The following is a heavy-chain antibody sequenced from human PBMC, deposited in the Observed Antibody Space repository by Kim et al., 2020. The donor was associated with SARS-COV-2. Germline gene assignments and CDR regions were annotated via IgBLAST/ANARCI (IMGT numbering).Heavy chain of an antibody. Sequence: SETLSLTCTVSGGSISSSSYYWGWIRQPPGKGLEWIGSIYYSGSTYYNPSLKSRVTISVDTSKNQFSLKLSSVTAADTAVYYCATEGATVTDLYYYYGMDGWGQGTTVTVSS. V-gene: IGHV4-39*07. CDR1: GGSISSSSYY. CDR3: ATEGATVTDLYYYYGMDG. D-gene: IGHD4-17*01. CDR2: IYYSGST. J-gene: IGHJ6*02.